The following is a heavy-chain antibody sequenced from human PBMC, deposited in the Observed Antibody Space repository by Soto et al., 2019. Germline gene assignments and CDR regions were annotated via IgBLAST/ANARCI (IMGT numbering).Heavy chain of an antibody. D-gene: IGHD3-10*01. V-gene: IGHV4-30-2*01. Sequence: PSETLSLTCAVSGGSISSGGYSWSWIRQPPGKGLEWIGYIYHSGSTYYNPSLKSRVTISVDRSKNQFSLKLSSVTAADTAVYCCARGKVRGVINYWGQGTLVTVSS. CDR2: IYHSGST. J-gene: IGHJ4*02. CDR1: GGSISSGGYS. CDR3: ARGKVRGVINY.